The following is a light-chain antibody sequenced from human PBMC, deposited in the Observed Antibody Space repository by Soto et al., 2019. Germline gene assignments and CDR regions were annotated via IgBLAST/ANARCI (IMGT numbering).Light chain of an antibody. CDR2: EVN. Sequence: QSVLTQPASVSGSPGQSITISCTGTISNDGNYNLVSWYQQHPGKAPKLILYEVNKRPSGVSNRFSGSKSGNTASLTISGLQTEDEADYYCCSYGGDRVFGGGTQLTVL. V-gene: IGLV2-23*02. J-gene: IGLJ2*01. CDR1: ISNDGNYNL. CDR3: CSYGGDRV.